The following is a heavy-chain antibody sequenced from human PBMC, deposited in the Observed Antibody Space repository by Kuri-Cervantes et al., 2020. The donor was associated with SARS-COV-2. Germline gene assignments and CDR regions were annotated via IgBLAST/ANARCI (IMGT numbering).Heavy chain of an antibody. D-gene: IGHD6-6*01. CDR2: INHSGST. CDR1: GGSFSGYY. Sequence: GSLRLSCAVYGGSFSGYYWSWIRQPPGKGLEWIGEINHSGSTNYNPSLKSRVTISVGTSKNQFSLKLSSVTAADTAVYYCARGDGRAARLVYWGQGTLVTVSS. J-gene: IGHJ4*02. CDR3: ARGDGRAARLVY. V-gene: IGHV4-34*01.